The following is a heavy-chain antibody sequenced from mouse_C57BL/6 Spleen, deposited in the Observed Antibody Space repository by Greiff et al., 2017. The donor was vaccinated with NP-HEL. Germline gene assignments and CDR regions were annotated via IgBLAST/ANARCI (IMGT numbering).Heavy chain of an antibody. CDR1: GYTFTSYW. Sequence: VKLMESGAELVKPGASVKLSCKASGYTFTSYWMHWVKQRPGQGLEWIGMIHPNSGSTNYNEKFKSKATLTVDKSSSTAYMQLSSLTSEDSAVYYCARWYDYDGPFDYWGQGTTLTVSS. CDR3: ARWYDYDGPFDY. CDR2: IHPNSGST. V-gene: IGHV1-64*01. D-gene: IGHD2-4*01. J-gene: IGHJ2*01.